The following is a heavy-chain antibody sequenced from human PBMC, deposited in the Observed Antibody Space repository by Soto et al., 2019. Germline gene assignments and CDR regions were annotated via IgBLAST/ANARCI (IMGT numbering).Heavy chain of an antibody. Sequence: SVKVSCRASGSTFSSYARRLVRQAPGQGLEWMGGIIPIFGTANYAQKFQVRVTITADESTSTAYMELSSLRSEDTAVYYCARDPTRIAAADYSGMYFWGQGTTFTVSS. CDR3: ARDPTRIAAADYSGMYF. CDR1: GSTFSSYA. J-gene: IGHJ6*02. V-gene: IGHV1-69*13. D-gene: IGHD6-13*01. CDR2: IIPIFGTA.